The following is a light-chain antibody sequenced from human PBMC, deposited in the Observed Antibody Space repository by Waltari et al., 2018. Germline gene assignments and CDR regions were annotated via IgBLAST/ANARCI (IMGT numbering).Light chain of an antibody. V-gene: IGLV2-14*01. CDR2: QVS. Sequence: QSALTQPASVSGSPGQSITIPCTGPSSDLGAFTYAPGYQPHPGKAPKLIIYQVSNRPSGVYNRFSGSKSGNTASLTISGLQAEDEAAYYCCSYAGSSTVKFGEGTYLTVL. CDR3: CSYAGSSTVK. J-gene: IGLJ2*01. CDR1: SSDLGAFTY.